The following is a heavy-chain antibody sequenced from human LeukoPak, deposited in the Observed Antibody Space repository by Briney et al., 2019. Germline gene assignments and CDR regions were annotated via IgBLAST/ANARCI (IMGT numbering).Heavy chain of an antibody. J-gene: IGHJ4*02. CDR3: ARHRMDYDFWSGYLGHFDY. CDR1: GGSIISYY. D-gene: IGHD3-3*01. V-gene: IGHV4-59*08. Sequence: SETLSLTCTVSGGSIISYYWSWIRQPPGKGLEWIGYIYYSGKTNYNPSLKSRVTTSVDTSKNQFSLKLRSVTAADTAVYYCARHRMDYDFWSGYLGHFDYWGQGTLVTVSS. CDR2: IYYSGKT.